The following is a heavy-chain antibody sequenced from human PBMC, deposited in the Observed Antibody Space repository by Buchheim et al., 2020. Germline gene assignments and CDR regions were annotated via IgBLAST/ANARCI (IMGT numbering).Heavy chain of an antibody. CDR1: GFTFNTYA. V-gene: IGHV3-33*01. D-gene: IGHD2-2*01. CDR2: IWYDGSNK. CDR3: ATVPRYCTTTSCPRDAMDV. J-gene: IGHJ6*02. Sequence: QVHLVESGGGVVQPGRSLRLSCAASGFTFNTYAMHWVRQAPGKGLEWVALIWYDGSNKYYADSVKGRFTISRDNSRATLFLQMNSLRVEDTAVYYCATVPRYCTTTSCPRDAMDVWGQGTT.